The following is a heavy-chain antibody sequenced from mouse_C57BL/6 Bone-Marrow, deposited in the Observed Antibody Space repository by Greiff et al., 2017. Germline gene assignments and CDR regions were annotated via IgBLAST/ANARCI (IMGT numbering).Heavy chain of an antibody. J-gene: IGHJ3*01. CDR2: INPGSGGT. V-gene: IGHV1-54*01. CDR1: GYAFTNYL. D-gene: IGHD4-1*01. CDR3: ARSETGRFAY. Sequence: LVESGAELVRPGTSVKVSCKASGYAFTNYLIEWVKQRPGQGLEWIGVINPGSGGTNYNEKFKGKATLTADKSSSTAYMQLSSLTSEDSAVYFCARSETGRFAYWGQGTLVTVSA.